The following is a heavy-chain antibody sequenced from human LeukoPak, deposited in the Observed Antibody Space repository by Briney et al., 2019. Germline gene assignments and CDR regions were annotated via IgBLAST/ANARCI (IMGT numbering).Heavy chain of an antibody. V-gene: IGHV4-59*01. Sequence: SETLSLTCSVSGGSISGFYWTWLRQSPEKGLEWIGHVHYSGSTGYNPSLKSRFTISVDTSKNQFSLTVSSVTAADTAVYYCARDGQDRSYYYYYMDVWGKGTTVTISS. CDR2: VHYSGST. J-gene: IGHJ6*03. CDR1: GGSISGFY. CDR3: ARDGQDRSYYYYYMDV.